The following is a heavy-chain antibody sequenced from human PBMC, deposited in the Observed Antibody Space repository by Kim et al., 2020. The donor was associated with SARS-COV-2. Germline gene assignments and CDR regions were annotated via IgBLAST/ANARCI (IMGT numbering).Heavy chain of an antibody. CDR1: GFVFRSFT. Sequence: GGSLRLSCAASGFVFRSFTTHWVRQAPGKGLEWVAVLSHDGETQYYAEVVKGRFTVSRDDSKNLFYLQMNSLRREDTATYFCAKDKVGASSHHYYGMDVWGQGTTVTVSS. CDR3: AKDKVGASSHHYYGMDV. D-gene: IGHD1-26*01. V-gene: IGHV3-30*18. CDR2: LSHDGETQ. J-gene: IGHJ6*02.